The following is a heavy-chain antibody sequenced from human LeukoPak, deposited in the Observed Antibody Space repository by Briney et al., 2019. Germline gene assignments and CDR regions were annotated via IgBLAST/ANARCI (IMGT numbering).Heavy chain of an antibody. J-gene: IGHJ4*02. CDR2: MIHSGIT. CDR1: GGSFSDYF. Sequence: SETLSLTCAVYGGSFSDYFWGWIRQPPGKGLEWIGKMIHSGITNYNPSLKGRVTISLDTSKNQFSLRLTSVTAADTAVYYCARVSGLNNFDSWGQGTLVTVSS. V-gene: IGHV4-34*12. CDR3: ARVSGLNNFDS. D-gene: IGHD2-8*01.